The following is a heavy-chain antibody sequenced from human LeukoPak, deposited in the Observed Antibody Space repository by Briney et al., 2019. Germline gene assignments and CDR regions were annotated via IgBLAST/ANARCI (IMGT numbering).Heavy chain of an antibody. D-gene: IGHD2-15*01. V-gene: IGHV1-69*04. Sequence: SVKVSCKASGGTFSSYAISWVRQAPGQGLEWMGRIIPILGIANYAQKFQGRVTITADKSTSTVYMELSSLRSEDTAVYYCARALGYCSGGSCYSLDYWGQGTLVTVSS. J-gene: IGHJ4*02. CDR3: ARALGYCSGGSCYSLDY. CDR1: GGTFSSYA. CDR2: IIPILGIA.